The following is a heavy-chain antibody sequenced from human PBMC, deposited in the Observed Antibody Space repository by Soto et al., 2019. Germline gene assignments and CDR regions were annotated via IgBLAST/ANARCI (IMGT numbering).Heavy chain of an antibody. D-gene: IGHD6-13*01. J-gene: IGHJ6*02. V-gene: IGHV1-46*01. CDR3: ARDGTAAGNYYYGMDV. CDR1: GYTFTNYY. CDR2: INPSGYTS. Sequence: ASVKVSCKASGYTFTNYYIHWVRQAPGQGLEWMGIINPSGYTSTLAQKFQGRLTVTSDTSTSTVYMELDSLTSEDTAVYYCARDGTAAGNYYYGMDVWGQGTTVTVSS.